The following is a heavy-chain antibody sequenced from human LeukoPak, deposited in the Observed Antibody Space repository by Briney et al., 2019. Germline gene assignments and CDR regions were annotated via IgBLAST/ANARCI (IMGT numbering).Heavy chain of an antibody. Sequence: GGSLRLSCAASGFTFSNYAMHWVRQAPGKGLEWVAVISYDGSNQYYADSVKGRFTISRDNSKNTLFLQMSSLRIEDTAVYYCARGHIVVVIASSGDFDYWGQGILVRVSS. J-gene: IGHJ4*02. V-gene: IGHV3-30-3*01. CDR1: GFTFSNYA. CDR2: ISYDGSNQ. CDR3: ARGHIVVVIASSGDFDY. D-gene: IGHD2-21*01.